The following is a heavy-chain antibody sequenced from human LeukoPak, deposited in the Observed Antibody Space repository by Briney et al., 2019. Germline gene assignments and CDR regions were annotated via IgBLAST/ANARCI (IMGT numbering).Heavy chain of an antibody. V-gene: IGHV1-46*01. CDR2: INPSGGST. CDR1: GYTFTNYG. J-gene: IGHJ4*02. CDR3: AREVPFYGSGAFDY. D-gene: IGHD3-10*01. Sequence: EASEKVSCKASGYTFTNYGISWVRQAPGQGLEWMGIINPSGGSTSYAQKFQGRVTMTRDTSTSTVYMELSSLRSEDTAVYYCAREVPFYGSGAFDYWGQGTLVTVSS.